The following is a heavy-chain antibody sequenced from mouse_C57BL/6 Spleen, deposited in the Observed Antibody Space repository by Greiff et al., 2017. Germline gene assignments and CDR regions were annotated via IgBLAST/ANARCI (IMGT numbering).Heavy chain of an antibody. V-gene: IGHV8-12*01. D-gene: IGHD2-4*01. J-gene: IGHJ1*03. CDR3: ARRRDYDYDDWYFDV. CDR2: IYWDDDK. CDR1: GFSLSTSGMG. Sequence: QVTLKVCGPGILQSSQTLSLTCSFSGFSLSTSGMGVSWIRQPSGKGLEWLAHIYWDDDKRYNPSLKSRLTISKDTSRNQVFLKITSVDTADTATYYCARRRDYDYDDWYFDVWGTGTTVTVSS.